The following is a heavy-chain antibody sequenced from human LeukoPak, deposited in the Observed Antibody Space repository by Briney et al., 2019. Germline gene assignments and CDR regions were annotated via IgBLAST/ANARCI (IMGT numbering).Heavy chain of an antibody. CDR2: TYYRSTWYN. J-gene: IGHJ5*02. D-gene: IGHD2-2*01. CDR3: ARRLTQYDCFDP. CDR1: GDSVSSNGVT. V-gene: IGHV6-1*01. Sequence: SQTLSLTCAISGDSVSSNGVTWNWIRQSPSRGHEWLGRTYYRSTWYNDYAVSVRGRITVNPDTSKNQFSLHLNSVTPEDTAVYYCARRLTQYDCFDPWGQGILVTVSS.